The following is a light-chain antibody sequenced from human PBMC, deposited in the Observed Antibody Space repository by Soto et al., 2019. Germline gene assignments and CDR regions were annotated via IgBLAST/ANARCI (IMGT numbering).Light chain of an antibody. J-gene: IGKJ2*01. Sequence: EIVLTQSPGTLSLSPGERATLSCRASQSLTSNYLAWYQQKPGQAPRLLIYVASSRATGIPDRFSGSGSVTDFTLTISRLEPEDFAVYYCQQYESSPTSYTFGQGTKLEIK. CDR3: QQYESSPTSYT. V-gene: IGKV3-20*01. CDR2: VAS. CDR1: QSLTSNY.